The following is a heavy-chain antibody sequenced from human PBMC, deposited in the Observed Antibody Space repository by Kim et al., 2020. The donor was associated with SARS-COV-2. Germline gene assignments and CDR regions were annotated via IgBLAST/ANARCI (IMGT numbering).Heavy chain of an antibody. V-gene: IGHV1-3*04. J-gene: IGHJ4*02. D-gene: IGHD2-8*01. Sequence: ASVKVSCKASGYTFTNCAINWVRQAPGQRLEWMGWINTDNGNTEYSQKFQGRVAITRDTSASTAYMEMRSLKFEDTAVYYCASRPGNAVAGFYFWGQG. CDR1: GYTFTNCA. CDR2: INTDNGNT. CDR3: ASRPGNAVAGFYF.